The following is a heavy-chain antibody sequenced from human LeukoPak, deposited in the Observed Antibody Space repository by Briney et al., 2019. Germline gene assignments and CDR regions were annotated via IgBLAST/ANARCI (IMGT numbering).Heavy chain of an antibody. D-gene: IGHD3-3*01. CDR3: AKDRHDFWSGYTFNWFDP. Sequence: GGSLRLSCAASGFTFSSYAMSWVRQAPGKGLGWVSAISGSGGSTYYADSVKGRFTISRDNSKNTLYLQMNSLRAEDTAVYYCAKDRHDFWSGYTFNWFDPWGQGTLVTVSS. CDR1: GFTFSSYA. J-gene: IGHJ5*02. CDR2: ISGSGGST. V-gene: IGHV3-23*01.